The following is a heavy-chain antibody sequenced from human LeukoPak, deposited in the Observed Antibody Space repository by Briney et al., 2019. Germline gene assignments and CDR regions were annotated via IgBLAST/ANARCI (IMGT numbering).Heavy chain of an antibody. CDR2: ISGGGGST. V-gene: IGHV3-23*01. J-gene: IGHJ4*02. CDR3: AKDGSSWYRMDYYFDY. Sequence: GGSLRLSCAASGFTFSSYAMSWVRQAPGKGLEWVSAISGGGGSTYYADSVKGRFTISRDNSKNTLYLQMNSLRAEDTAVYYCAKDGSSWYRMDYYFDYWGQGTLVTVSS. CDR1: GFTFSSYA. D-gene: IGHD6-13*01.